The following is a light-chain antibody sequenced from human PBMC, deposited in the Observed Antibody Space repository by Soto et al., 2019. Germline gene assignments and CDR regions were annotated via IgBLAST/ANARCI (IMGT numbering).Light chain of an antibody. V-gene: IGKV1-5*03. Sequence: DIQLTQFPSTLSASIGDRVTITCRATQTIGSWLAWYQQKPGKAPKLLIYRASSLETGVPSRFSGSGSGTEFTLTISCLQPDDFASYYCQEYKSYSPYTFGQGTRLEIK. CDR2: RAS. CDR3: QEYKSYSPYT. J-gene: IGKJ2*01. CDR1: QTIGSW.